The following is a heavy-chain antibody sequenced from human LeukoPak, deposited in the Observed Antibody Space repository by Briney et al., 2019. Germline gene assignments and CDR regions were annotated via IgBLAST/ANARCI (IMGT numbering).Heavy chain of an antibody. J-gene: IGHJ4*02. CDR3: ATTGYSSSWTRRPPYYFDY. V-gene: IGHV4-34*01. Sequence: TLSLTCAVYGGSFSGYYWSWIRQPPGKGLEWIGEINHSGSTNYNPSLTSRVTISVDTSKNQFSLKLSSVTAADTAVYYCATTGYSSSWTRRPPYYFDYWGQGTLVTVSS. D-gene: IGHD6-13*01. CDR1: GGSFSGYY. CDR2: INHSGST.